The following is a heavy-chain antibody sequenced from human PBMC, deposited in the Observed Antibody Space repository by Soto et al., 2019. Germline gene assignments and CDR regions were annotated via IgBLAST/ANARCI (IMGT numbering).Heavy chain of an antibody. CDR3: AKRPPGGLHSDY. CDR2: ISGSGGST. D-gene: IGHD5-12*01. J-gene: IGHJ4*02. CDR1: GFTFSSYA. Sequence: GSLRLSCAASGFTFSSYAVSWVRQAPGKGLEWVSAISGSGGSTYYADSVKGRFTISRDNSKDTLYLQMNSLRAEDTAVYYCAKRPPGGLHSDYWGQGTLVTVSS. V-gene: IGHV3-23*01.